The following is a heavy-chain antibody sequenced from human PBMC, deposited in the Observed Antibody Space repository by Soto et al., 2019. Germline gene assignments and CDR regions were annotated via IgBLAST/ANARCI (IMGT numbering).Heavy chain of an antibody. V-gene: IGHV3-74*01. J-gene: IGHJ4*02. D-gene: IGHD2-2*02. CDR3: IKYTFGAWDF. Sequence: GGTLRLSCTASEITLNIDWMHWIRQAPGKGLVWVSRINPESTTLTYADSVTGRFTISRDSAKNTLYLQMNGLSAEDTAIFYCIKYTFGAWDFWGQGTFVTLSS. CDR2: INPESTTL. CDR1: EITLNIDW.